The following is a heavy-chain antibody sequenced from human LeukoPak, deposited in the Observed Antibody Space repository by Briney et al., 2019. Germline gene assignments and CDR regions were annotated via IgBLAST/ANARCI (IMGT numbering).Heavy chain of an antibody. D-gene: IGHD6-13*01. Sequence: GGSLRLSCAASGFTFRYFWVSWVRQAPGKGLEWVANIKQDGFEKNYVDSVRGRFTISRDNAKNSLYLQMNSLRAEDTAVYYCARVEQQLAYYFYYYSMDVWGQGATVTVSS. CDR2: IKQDGFEK. J-gene: IGHJ6*02. CDR1: GFTFRYFW. CDR3: ARVEQQLAYYFYYYSMDV. V-gene: IGHV3-7*01.